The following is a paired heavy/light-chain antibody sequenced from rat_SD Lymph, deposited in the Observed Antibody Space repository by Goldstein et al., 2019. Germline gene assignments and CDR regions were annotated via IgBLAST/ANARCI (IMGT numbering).Light chain of an antibody. CDR3: QQSYSLPLT. J-gene: IGKJ5*01. CDR1: QGISTS. Sequence: DIVLTQSPATLSVTPGESVSLSCRASQGISTSIHWYQQKSNESPRLLIKYASQSISGIPSRFSGSGSGTDFTLSINRVESEDFSVYYCQQSYSLPLTFGSGTKLEIK. CDR2: YAS. V-gene: IGKV5S2*01.
Heavy chain of an antibody. CDR3: TSEPLNYYYSSYMSFDY. D-gene: IGHD1-2*01. CDR2: INTDGSKT. J-gene: IGHJ2*01. CDR1: GFTFSNYW. Sequence: EVQLVESGGSLVQPGGSLKLSCVASGFTFSNYWMDWVRQTPGKSLEWIGEINTDGSKTNYAPSIKDRFTISRDNAKSTLYLQMSNVKSDDTAIYYCTSEPLNYYYSSYMSFDYWGQGVMVTVSS. V-gene: IGHV11-3*01.